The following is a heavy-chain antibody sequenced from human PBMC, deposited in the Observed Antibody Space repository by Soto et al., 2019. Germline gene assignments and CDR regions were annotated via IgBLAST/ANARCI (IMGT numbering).Heavy chain of an antibody. Sequence: ASVKVSCKSSGYPFTSYVISWVRQAPGQGLEWMGWISAYNGNTNYAQKLQGRVTMTTDTSTSTAYMELRSLRSDDTAVYYCARGLGYSSDNWFDPWGQGTLVTVSS. J-gene: IGHJ5*02. D-gene: IGHD6-19*01. CDR3: ARGLGYSSDNWFDP. V-gene: IGHV1-18*01. CDR1: GYPFTSYV. CDR2: ISAYNGNT.